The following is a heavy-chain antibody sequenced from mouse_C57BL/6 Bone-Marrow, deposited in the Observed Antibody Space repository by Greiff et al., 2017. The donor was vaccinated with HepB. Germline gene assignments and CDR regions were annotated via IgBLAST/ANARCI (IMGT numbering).Heavy chain of an antibody. CDR3: TPTPYGYDEKFAD. Sequence: VQLKQSGAELVRPGASVKLSCTASGFNIKDDYLHWVKQRPEQGLEWIGWIDPENGDTEYASKFQGKATITADTSSNTAYLQLSSLTSEDTAVYYCTPTPYGYDEKFADWGQGTLVTVSA. J-gene: IGHJ3*01. D-gene: IGHD2-2*01. CDR1: GFNIKDDY. CDR2: IDPENGDT. V-gene: IGHV14-4*01.